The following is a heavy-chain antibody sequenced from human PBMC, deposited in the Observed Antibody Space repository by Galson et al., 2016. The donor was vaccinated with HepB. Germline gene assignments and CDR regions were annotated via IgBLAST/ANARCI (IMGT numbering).Heavy chain of an antibody. V-gene: IGHV1-69*01. D-gene: IGHD2-21*02. CDR3: ARTHTLYCGGDCYWNFDY. J-gene: IGHJ4*02. Sequence: NYAQKFQGRVTITADESTSTAYMELSSLRSEDTAIYYCARTHTLYCGGDCYWNFDYWGQGTLVTVSS.